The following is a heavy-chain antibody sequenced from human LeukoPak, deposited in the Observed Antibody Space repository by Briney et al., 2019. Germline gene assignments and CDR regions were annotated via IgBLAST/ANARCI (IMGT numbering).Heavy chain of an antibody. J-gene: IGHJ1*01. V-gene: IGHV3-23*01. CDR3: AKLTDSNGYQYFHH. CDR1: GFTFSSYA. Sequence: GGSLRLSCAASGFTFSSYAMGWVRQAPGKGLEWVSAISDGGGSTYYADSVKGRFTISKDNSKSTLSLQMNSLRAENTAVYYCAKLTDSNGYQYFHHWGQGTLVTVSS. CDR2: ISDGGGST. D-gene: IGHD3-22*01.